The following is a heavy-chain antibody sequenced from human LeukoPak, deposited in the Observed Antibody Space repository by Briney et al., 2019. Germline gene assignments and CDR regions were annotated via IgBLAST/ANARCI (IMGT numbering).Heavy chain of an antibody. CDR2: ISSSGGST. D-gene: IGHD1-20*01. J-gene: IGHJ4*02. Sequence: LAGGSLRLSCAASGFTFSSYGMSWVRQAPGKGLEWVSTISSSGGSTYYADSVKGRFTISRDNSKNTLYLQMNSLRAEDTAVYYCAKSITGTRYYFDYWGQGTLVTVSS. CDR1: GFTFSSYG. V-gene: IGHV3-23*01. CDR3: AKSITGTRYYFDY.